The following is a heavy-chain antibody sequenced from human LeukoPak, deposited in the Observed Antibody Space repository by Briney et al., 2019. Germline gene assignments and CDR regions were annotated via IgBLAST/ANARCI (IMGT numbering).Heavy chain of an antibody. J-gene: IGHJ5*02. CDR2: ISAYNGNT. V-gene: IGHV1-18*01. Sequence: ASVKVSCKASGYTFTSYGISWVRQAPGQGLEWMGWISAYNGNTNYAQKLQGRVTMTTDTSTSTAYMELRSLRSDDTAVYYCARLVVVPAAMENWFDPWGQGTLVTVSS. D-gene: IGHD2-2*01. CDR3: ARLVVVPAAMENWFDP. CDR1: GYTFTSYG.